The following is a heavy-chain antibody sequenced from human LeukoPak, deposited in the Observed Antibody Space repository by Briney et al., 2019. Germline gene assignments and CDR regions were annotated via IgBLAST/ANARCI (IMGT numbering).Heavy chain of an antibody. CDR3: AKWGDYDVLTGYYDSDY. CDR1: GFTFKNYA. Sequence: PGASLRLSCAASGFTFKNYAMTWVRQAPGKGLQWVSAISGRDDSTYYADSVKGRFTISRVISKNTLFLQMNNLRADDTAVYYCAKWGDYDVLTGYYDSDYWGQGTLVTVSS. D-gene: IGHD3-9*01. V-gene: IGHV3-23*01. CDR2: ISGRDDST. J-gene: IGHJ4*02.